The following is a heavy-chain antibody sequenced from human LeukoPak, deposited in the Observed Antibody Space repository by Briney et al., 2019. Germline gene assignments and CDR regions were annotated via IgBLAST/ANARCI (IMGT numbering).Heavy chain of an antibody. CDR3: ARDRVPIIAAAGYFDY. Sequence: NPSGGSTSYAQKFQGRVTMTRDTSTSTVYMELSSLRSEDTAVYYCARDRVPIIAAAGYFDYWGQGTLVTVSS. J-gene: IGHJ4*02. V-gene: IGHV1-46*01. D-gene: IGHD6-13*01. CDR2: NPSGGST.